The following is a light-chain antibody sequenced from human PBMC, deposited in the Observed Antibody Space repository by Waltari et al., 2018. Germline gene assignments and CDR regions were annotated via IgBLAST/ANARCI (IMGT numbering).Light chain of an antibody. CDR2: DTS. CDR3: QKYERLPAT. J-gene: IGKJ1*01. V-gene: IGKV3-20*01. CDR1: QSVGRA. Sequence: EIVLTQSPGTLSLSPGGRATLPCRASQSVGRALVWYQQKPGQAPRLLIYDTSTRAAGTPDRFSGSGFGTDFSLTISRLEPEDFAVYYCQKYERLPATFGQGTKVEIK.